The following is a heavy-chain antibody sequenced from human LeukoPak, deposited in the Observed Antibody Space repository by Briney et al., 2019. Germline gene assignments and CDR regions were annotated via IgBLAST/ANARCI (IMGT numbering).Heavy chain of an antibody. CDR3: ARDRLEAVTDDDYFDY. CDR2: IWYDGSNK. V-gene: IGHV3-33*01. J-gene: IGHJ4*02. Sequence: GGSLRLSCAASGFTFSSYDMHWVRQAPGKGPEWVALIWYDGSNKYYGDSVKGRFTISRDNSKNTVYLQMNSLRAEDTGVYYCARDRLEAVTDDDYFDYWGQGTLVTVSS. CDR1: GFTFSSYD. D-gene: IGHD2-21*02.